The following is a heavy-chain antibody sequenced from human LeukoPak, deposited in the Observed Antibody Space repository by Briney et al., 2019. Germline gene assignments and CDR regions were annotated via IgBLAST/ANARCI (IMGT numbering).Heavy chain of an antibody. CDR1: EFTFSSYG. D-gene: IGHD4-17*01. CDR2: IGYDGSNK. J-gene: IGHJ6*03. CDR3: AKRGGTTVTTSNFHMDV. Sequence: GGSLRLSCAASEFTFSSYGMHWVRQAPGKGLEWVAFIGYDGSNKYTADSARGRFTLSRDNSKDTLYLQMNSLRAEDTAVYYCAKRGGTTVTTSNFHMDVWGKGTTVTVSS. V-gene: IGHV3-30*02.